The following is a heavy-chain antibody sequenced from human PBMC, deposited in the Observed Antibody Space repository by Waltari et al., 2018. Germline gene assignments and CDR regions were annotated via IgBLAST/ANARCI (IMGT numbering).Heavy chain of an antibody. CDR3: ARGMSSVWYGPFDY. J-gene: IGHJ4*02. CDR1: GGSINIYY. D-gene: IGHD6-19*01. Sequence: QVQLQESGPGLVKPSETLSLTCTVSGGSINIYYWSWIRQPPGKGLEWIGYVYYTGNTSYNPSLECRVTLSADTSKNQVSLRLRSVTAADTAVYYCARGMSSVWYGPFDYWGQGTLVTVSS. CDR2: VYYTGNT. V-gene: IGHV4-59*08.